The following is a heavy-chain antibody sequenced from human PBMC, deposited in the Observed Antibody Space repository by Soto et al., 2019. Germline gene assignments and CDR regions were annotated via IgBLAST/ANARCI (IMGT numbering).Heavy chain of an antibody. CDR2: IYYSGST. D-gene: IGHD3-10*01. CDR1: GGSISSGGYY. Sequence: PSETLSLTCAVSGGSISSGGYYWSWIRQHPGKGLEWIGYIYYSGSTYYNPSLKSRVTISVDTSKNQFSLKLSSVTAADTAVYYCASSNLSMVNNWFDPWGQGTLVTVSS. CDR3: ASSNLSMVNNWFDP. V-gene: IGHV4-31*11. J-gene: IGHJ5*02.